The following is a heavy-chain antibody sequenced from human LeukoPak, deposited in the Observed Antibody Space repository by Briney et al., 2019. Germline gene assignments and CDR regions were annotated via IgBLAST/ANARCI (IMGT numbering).Heavy chain of an antibody. V-gene: IGHV5-51*01. CDR3: ARVSVRGGSGFEYFQH. J-gene: IGHJ1*01. D-gene: IGHD3-22*01. CDR2: IYPGDSDT. CDR1: GYSFTSYW. Sequence: PGEPLKISCKGSGYSFTSYWIGWVRQMPGKGLEWMGIIYPGDSDTRYSPSFQGQVTISADKSISTAYLQWSSLKASDTAMYYCARVSVRGGSGFEYFQHWGQGTLVTVPS.